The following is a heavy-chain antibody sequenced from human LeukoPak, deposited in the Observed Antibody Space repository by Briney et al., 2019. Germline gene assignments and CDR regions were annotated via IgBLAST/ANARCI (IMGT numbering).Heavy chain of an antibody. J-gene: IGHJ3*02. CDR3: ARESGFGELFPYAFDI. Sequence: GGSLRLSCAASGFTVSNNYMSWVRQAPGKGLEWVSVLYSGGNTYYTDSVKGRFAISRDYSRNTVYLQMNSLRAEDTAVYYCARESGFGELFPYAFDIWGQGTVVTVSS. V-gene: IGHV3-53*01. D-gene: IGHD3-10*01. CDR2: LYSGGNT. CDR1: GFTVSNNY.